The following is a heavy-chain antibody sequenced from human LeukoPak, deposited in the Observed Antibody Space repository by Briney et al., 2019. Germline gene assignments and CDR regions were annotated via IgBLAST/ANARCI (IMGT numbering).Heavy chain of an antibody. CDR2: IRSSRSYI. CDR1: GFTFSSYS. V-gene: IGHV3-21*01. D-gene: IGHD6-13*01. Sequence: GGSLRLSCAASGFTFSSYSMNWVRQAPGKGLEWVSSIRSSRSYIYYADSVKGRFTISRDNAKNSLYLQMNSLRAEDTAVYYCARFIAAPYYFDYWGRGTLVTVSS. J-gene: IGHJ4*02. CDR3: ARFIAAPYYFDY.